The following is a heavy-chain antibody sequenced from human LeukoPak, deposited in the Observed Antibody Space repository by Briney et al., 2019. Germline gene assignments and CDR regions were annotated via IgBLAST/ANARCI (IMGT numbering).Heavy chain of an antibody. V-gene: IGHV1-46*01. CDR2: INPGGGIT. CDR3: ATEEWELPGPFDY. D-gene: IGHD1-26*01. CDR1: GYTFTSYY. J-gene: IGHJ4*02. Sequence: ASVKVSCKASGYTFTSYYMHWVRQAPGQGLEWMGIINPGGGITSDAQKFQGRVTMPRDTSTSTVYMELTSLKSEATAVYYCATEEWELPGPFDYWGQGTLVTVSS.